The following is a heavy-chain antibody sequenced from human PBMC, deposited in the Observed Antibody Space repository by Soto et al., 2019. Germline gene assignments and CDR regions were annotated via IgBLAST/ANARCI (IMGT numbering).Heavy chain of an antibody. Sequence: QVQLVESGGGVVQPGRSLRLSCAASGFTFSSYGMHWVRQAPGKGLEWVAVISYDGSNKYYADSVKGRFTISRDNSKNTRYLQMNSLRAEDTAVYYCAKPTVLDVAFDIWGQGTMVTVSS. CDR3: AKPTVLDVAFDI. CDR1: GFTFSSYG. CDR2: ISYDGSNK. V-gene: IGHV3-30*18. J-gene: IGHJ3*02.